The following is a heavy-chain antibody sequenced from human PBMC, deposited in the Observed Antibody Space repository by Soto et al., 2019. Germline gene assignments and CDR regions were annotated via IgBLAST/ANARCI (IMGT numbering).Heavy chain of an antibody. D-gene: IGHD5-18*01. CDR1: GYTFTSYG. J-gene: IGHJ6*03. CDR3: ARVYSSPYYYYYYYMDV. V-gene: IGHV1-18*01. CDR2: ISAYNGNT. Sequence: VQLVQSGAEVKKPGASVKVSCKASGYTFTSYGISWVRQAPGQGLEWMGWISAYNGNTNYAQKLQGRVTMTTDTSTSTAYMELRSLRSDDTAVYYCARVYSSPYYYYYYYMDVWGKGTTVTVSS.